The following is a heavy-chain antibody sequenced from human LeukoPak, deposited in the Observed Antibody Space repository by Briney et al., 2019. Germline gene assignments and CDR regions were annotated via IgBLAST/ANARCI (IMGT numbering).Heavy chain of an antibody. Sequence: ETLSLTCTVSGGSISSSSYYWGWVRQAPGKGLEWVSAISGSGGSTYYADSVKGRFTISRDNSKNTLYLQMNSLRAEDTAVYYCAKCRDYGGNRGDFDYWGQGTLVTVSS. D-gene: IGHD4-23*01. CDR2: ISGSGGST. CDR1: GGSISSSSYY. J-gene: IGHJ4*02. CDR3: AKCRDYGGNRGDFDY. V-gene: IGHV3-23*01.